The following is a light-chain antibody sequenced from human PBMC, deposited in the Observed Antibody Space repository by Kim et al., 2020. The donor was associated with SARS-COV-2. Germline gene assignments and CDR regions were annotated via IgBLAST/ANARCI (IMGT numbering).Light chain of an antibody. Sequence: GQRVTISCSGISDNIGSNPISWYQQAPGAAPKLLIYSNDQRPSGVPARFSGSKSGASASLAISGLQSEDEADYYCAVWDDSLNGRVFGGGTQLTVL. CDR1: SDNIGSNP. CDR3: AVWDDSLNGRV. V-gene: IGLV1-44*01. CDR2: SND. J-gene: IGLJ3*02.